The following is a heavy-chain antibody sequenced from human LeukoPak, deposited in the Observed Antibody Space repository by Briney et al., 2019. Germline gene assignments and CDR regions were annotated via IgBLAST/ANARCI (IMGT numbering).Heavy chain of an antibody. CDR1: LFTLSDYY. CDR3: ARDGGNPDAFDI. D-gene: IGHD3-3*01. CDR2: ISSSSSYT. J-gene: IGHJ3*02. Sequence: GGSPRLSCAHSLFTLSDYYMRWISPAPRGGRGRGSYISSSSSYTNYADSVKGRFTISRDNAKNSLYLQMNSLRAEDTAVYYCARDGGNPDAFDIWGQGTMVTVSS. V-gene: IGHV3-11*06.